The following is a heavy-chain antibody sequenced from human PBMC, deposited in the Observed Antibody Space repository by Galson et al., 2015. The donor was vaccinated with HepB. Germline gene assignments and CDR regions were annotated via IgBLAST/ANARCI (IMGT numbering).Heavy chain of an antibody. V-gene: IGHV4-61*01. D-gene: IGHD3-16*01. CDR2: VHSSGST. CDR3: AREGGY. CDR1: GDSVSGGSHF. J-gene: IGHJ4*02. Sequence: LSLTCKVSGDSVSGGSHFWTWIRQPPGKRLEWMGYVHSSGSTDYNPSLKSRVTMSLDMSNNQFSLRLTSVTAADTAVYFCAREGGYWGRGILVTVSS.